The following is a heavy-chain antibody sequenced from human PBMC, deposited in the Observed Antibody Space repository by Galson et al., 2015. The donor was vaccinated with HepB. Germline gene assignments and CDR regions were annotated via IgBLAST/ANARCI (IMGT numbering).Heavy chain of an antibody. V-gene: IGHV1-46*01. CDR3: ARDRKPRELLYAFDI. J-gene: IGHJ3*02. D-gene: IGHD1-26*01. CDR2: INRSGDSA. Sequence: SVKVSCKASGYTFTSHYMHWVRQAPGQGLEWMGVINRSGDSAVYAQKFQGRVTMTSDTSRSTVYMELSSLRSDDTAVYFCARDRKPRELLYAFDIWGQGTMVPVSS. CDR1: GYTFTSHY.